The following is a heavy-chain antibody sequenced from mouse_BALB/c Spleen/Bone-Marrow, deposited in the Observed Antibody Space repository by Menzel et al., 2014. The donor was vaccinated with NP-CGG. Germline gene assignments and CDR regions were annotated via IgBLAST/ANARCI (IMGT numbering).Heavy chain of an antibody. CDR1: GFTFSSFG. J-gene: IGHJ2*01. D-gene: IGHD4-1*01. Sequence: VQLQQSGGGLVQPGGSRKLSCAASGFTFSSFGMHWVRQAPEKGLEWVAYISSGSSNIYYADTVRGRFTISRDNPKNTLFLQVTSLRSEDTAMYYCTRGGNWDDFDYWGQGTTLTVSS. CDR3: TRGGNWDDFDY. CDR2: ISSGSSNI. V-gene: IGHV5-17*02.